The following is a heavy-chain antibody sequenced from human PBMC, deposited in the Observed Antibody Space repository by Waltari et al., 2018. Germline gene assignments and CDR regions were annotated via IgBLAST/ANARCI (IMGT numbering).Heavy chain of an antibody. J-gene: IGHJ6*02. CDR1: GFTARRHY. CDR2: IYSGGST. V-gene: IGHV3-53*01. D-gene: IGHD7-27*01. CDR3: ARGPGSHYYYYGMDV. Sequence: EVQLVESGGGLIQPGGSLRLSCAASGFTARRHYMRWARTAPGKGVEWVSVIYSGGSTYYADSVKGRFTISRDNSKNTLYLQMNSLRAEDTAVYYCARGPGSHYYYYGMDVWGQGTTVTVSS.